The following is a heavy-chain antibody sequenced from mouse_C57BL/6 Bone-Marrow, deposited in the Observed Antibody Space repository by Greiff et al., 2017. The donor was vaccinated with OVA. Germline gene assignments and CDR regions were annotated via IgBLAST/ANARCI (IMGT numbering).Heavy chain of an antibody. CDR3: ARRWLLHFFAY. CDR1: GFTFSSYA. V-gene: IGHV5-4*01. CDR2: ISDGGSYT. J-gene: IGHJ3*01. Sequence: EVQGVESGGGLVKPGGSLKLSCAASGFTFSSYAMSWVRQTPEKRLEWVATISDGGSYTYYPDNVKGRFTISRDNAKNNLYMQMSHLKSEDTAMYYCARRWLLHFFAYWGQGTLVTVSA. D-gene: IGHD2-3*01.